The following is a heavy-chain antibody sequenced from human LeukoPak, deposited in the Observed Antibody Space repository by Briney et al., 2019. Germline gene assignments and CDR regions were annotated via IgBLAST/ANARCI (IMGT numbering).Heavy chain of an antibody. V-gene: IGHV4-30-4*01. D-gene: IGHD2-15*01. Sequence: SQTLSLTCTVSGGSISSGDYYWSWIRQPPGRGLEWIGYIYYNGGTYYNSPLKSRVTISVDTSKNQFSLKLSSVTAADTAVYYCGRVSCSGGSCYLFDYWGQGTLVTVSS. J-gene: IGHJ4*02. CDR3: GRVSCSGGSCYLFDY. CDR2: IYYNGGT. CDR1: GGSISSGDYY.